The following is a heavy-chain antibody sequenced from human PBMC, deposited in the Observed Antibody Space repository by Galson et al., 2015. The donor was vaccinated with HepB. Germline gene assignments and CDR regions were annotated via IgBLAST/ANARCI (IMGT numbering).Heavy chain of an antibody. V-gene: IGHV4-39*07. CDR1: GGSISSSSYY. D-gene: IGHD3-3*01. J-gene: IGHJ4*02. CDR2: IYYSGST. Sequence: ETLSLTCTVSGGSISSSSYYWGWIRQPPGKGLEWIGSIYYSGSTYYNPSLKSRVTISVDTSKNQFSLKLSSVTAADTAVYYCARDGGFWSGYGYFDYWGQGTLVTVSS. CDR3: ARDGGFWSGYGYFDY.